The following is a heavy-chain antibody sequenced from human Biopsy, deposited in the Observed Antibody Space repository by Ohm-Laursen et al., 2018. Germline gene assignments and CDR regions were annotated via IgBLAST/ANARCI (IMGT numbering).Heavy chain of an antibody. Sequence: GASVNVSCNVSGYTLTELSMHWVRQAPAKGLEWMGGFAPENGKTVYAQNFQSRVSMTEDTSTDTAYMELRSLRSEDTAVYYCAANVNVWNVNYWGQGTQVTVSS. D-gene: IGHD1-1*01. CDR2: FAPENGKT. CDR3: AANVNVWNVNY. CDR1: GYTLTELS. V-gene: IGHV1-24*01. J-gene: IGHJ4*02.